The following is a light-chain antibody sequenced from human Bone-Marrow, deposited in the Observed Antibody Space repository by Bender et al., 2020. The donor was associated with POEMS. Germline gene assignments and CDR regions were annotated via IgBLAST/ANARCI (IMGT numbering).Light chain of an antibody. CDR1: AVPKLY. CDR3: SSVDNTGTFV. CDR2: KDT. J-gene: IGLJ1*01. Sequence: SSELTQPPSVSVSPGQTATITCSGDAVPKLYCYWYQQKPGRAPVLFIFKDTERPSGIPERFSATPSGTTVTLTSSDVQTEDEADYYCSSVDNTGTFVFGSGTSVTVL. V-gene: IGLV3-25*03.